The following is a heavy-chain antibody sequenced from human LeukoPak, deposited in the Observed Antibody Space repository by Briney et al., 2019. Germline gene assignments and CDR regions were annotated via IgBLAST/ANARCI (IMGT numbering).Heavy chain of an antibody. CDR1: GFTFSSYS. D-gene: IGHD6-6*01. Sequence: GGSLRLSCAASGFTFSSYSTNWVRQAPGKGLEWVSSISSSSSYIYYADSVKGRFTISRDNAKNSLYLQMNSLRAEDTAVYYCARDEAAPGRADYWGQGTLVTVSS. J-gene: IGHJ4*02. CDR3: ARDEAAPGRADY. V-gene: IGHV3-21*01. CDR2: ISSSSSYI.